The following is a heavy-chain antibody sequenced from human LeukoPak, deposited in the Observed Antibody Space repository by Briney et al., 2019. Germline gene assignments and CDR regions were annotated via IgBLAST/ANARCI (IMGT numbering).Heavy chain of an antibody. CDR1: GFTFSSYG. CDR2: ISYDGTNK. CDR3: AKDLNYDFWSGLGN. D-gene: IGHD3-3*01. Sequence: SGRSLRLSCAVSGFTFSSYGMHWVRQAQGKGLEWMAVISYDGTNKYYADSVKGRFTISRDNSENTLYLQMNSLRAEDAAVYYCAKDLNYDFWSGLGNWGQGTLVTVSS. J-gene: IGHJ4*02. V-gene: IGHV3-30*18.